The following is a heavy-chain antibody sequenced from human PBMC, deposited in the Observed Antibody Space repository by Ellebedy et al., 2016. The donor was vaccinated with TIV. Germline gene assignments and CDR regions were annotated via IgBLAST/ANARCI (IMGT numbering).Heavy chain of an antibody. CDR3: ARALNHVDTVSTAPLDC. J-gene: IGHJ4*02. Sequence: GESLKISCVASGITFRTYAMGWVRQAPGKGLEWVSAIHPGGEATFYADSVQGRFTISRDNSQNTLYLLMNSLRGDDTAIYYCARALNHVDTVSTAPLDCWGQGTLVTVSS. CDR2: IHPGGEAT. CDR1: GITFRTYA. D-gene: IGHD5/OR15-5a*01. V-gene: IGHV3-23*01.